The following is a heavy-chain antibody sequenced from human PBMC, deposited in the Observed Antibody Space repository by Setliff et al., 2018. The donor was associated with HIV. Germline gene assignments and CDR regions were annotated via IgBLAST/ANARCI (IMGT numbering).Heavy chain of an antibody. CDR1: GYTLTGYY. D-gene: IGHD3-10*01. V-gene: IGHV1-2*02. Sequence: ASVKVSCKASGYTLTGYYMHWVRLAPGLGLEWMGWINPHSGGTNLAPRFRGRVTLTTDTSTRTAYMELTSLTSDDTAVYYCATDRTQTGMNMVRGRLTDPARYPLDYWGQGTLVTVSS. CDR2: INPHSGGT. J-gene: IGHJ4*02. CDR3: ATDRTQTGMNMVRGRLTDPARYPLDY.